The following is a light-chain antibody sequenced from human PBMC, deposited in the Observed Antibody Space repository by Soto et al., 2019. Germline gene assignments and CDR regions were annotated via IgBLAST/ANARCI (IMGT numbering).Light chain of an antibody. J-gene: IGKJ3*01. CDR2: GAS. Sequence: EIVMTQSPATLSVSPGERATLSCRASQSINSNLAWYQKKPGQAPRLLIYGASTRATGVPARFSGSGSGTEFILSLSSLQSEDYAVYYCQQSNNWPPFTFCPGTKVDIK. V-gene: IGKV3-15*01. CDR3: QQSNNWPPFT. CDR1: QSINSN.